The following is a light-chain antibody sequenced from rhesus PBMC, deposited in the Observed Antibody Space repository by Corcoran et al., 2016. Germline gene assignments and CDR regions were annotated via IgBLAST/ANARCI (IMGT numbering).Light chain of an antibody. CDR1: QSVSSS. CDR2: GAS. V-gene: IGKV3-42*01. J-gene: IGKJ4*01. Sequence: EIVMTQSPATLSLSPGERATLSCRASQSVSSSLAWSQQKPGQAPKLLIYGASSRATGIPYRFRGSGAGTEVTLTISSLEPEDVGVYYCQQDYSWTPLTFGGGTKVELK. CDR3: QQDYSWTPLT.